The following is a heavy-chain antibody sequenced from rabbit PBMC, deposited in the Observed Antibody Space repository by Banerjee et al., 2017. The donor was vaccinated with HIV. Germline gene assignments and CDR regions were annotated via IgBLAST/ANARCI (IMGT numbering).Heavy chain of an antibody. V-gene: IGHV1S47*01. CDR2: ISTGDGST. D-gene: IGHD4-1*01. CDR3: ARDLAGVIGWNFNL. CDR1: GFSLSSYN. J-gene: IGHJ4*01. Sequence: QEQLEESGGGLVTPGGTLTLTCTVSGFSLSSYNMGWVRQAPGKGLEWIGCISTGDGSTYYASWVNGRFSISRENTQNTVSLQMNSLTAADTATYFCARDLAGVIGWNFNLWGPGTLVTVS.